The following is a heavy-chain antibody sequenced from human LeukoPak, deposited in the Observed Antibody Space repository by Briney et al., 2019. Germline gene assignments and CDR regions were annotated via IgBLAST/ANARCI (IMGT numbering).Heavy chain of an antibody. Sequence: GGSLRLSCAASGFTFSSYFLHWVRQAPGKGLEWVAVISFDGSNKYYADSVKGRFTISRDNSKSTLFLQMNSLRAEDTAVYFCARPRVVTARNDGFDIWGQGTMVTVSS. J-gene: IGHJ3*02. CDR2: ISFDGSNK. V-gene: IGHV3-30*04. D-gene: IGHD2-21*02. CDR3: ARPRVVTARNDGFDI. CDR1: GFTFSSYF.